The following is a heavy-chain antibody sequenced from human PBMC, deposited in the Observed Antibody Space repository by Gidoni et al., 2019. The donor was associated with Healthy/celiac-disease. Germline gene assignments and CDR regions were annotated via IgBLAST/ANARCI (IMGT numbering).Heavy chain of an antibody. Sequence: EVQLVESGGGLVQPGRSLRLSCAASGFTFDDYAMTWVRQAPGKGLEWVSGSSWKSGSIGYADSVKGRFTISRDNAKNSLYLQMNSRRAEDTALYYCAKDIKDGYCSGGSCYSYAFDIWGQGTMVTVSS. CDR1: GFTFDDYA. V-gene: IGHV3-9*01. CDR2: SSWKSGSI. D-gene: IGHD2-15*01. J-gene: IGHJ3*02. CDR3: AKDIKDGYCSGGSCYSYAFDI.